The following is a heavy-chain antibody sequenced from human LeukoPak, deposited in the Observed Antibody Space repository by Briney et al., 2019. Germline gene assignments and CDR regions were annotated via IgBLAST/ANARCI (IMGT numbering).Heavy chain of an antibody. CDR2: LSYDGLNK. J-gene: IGHJ6*02. D-gene: IGHD3-10*01. CDR3: VGELLPYYGMDV. V-gene: IGHV3-30-3*01. Sequence: GRSLRLSCAASGITFNNYAVHWVRQAPGKGLEWVAVLSYDGLNKYYADSVKGRFTISRDNSKNTLYLQMNSLRAEDTAVYYSVGELLPYYGMDVWGQGTTVTVSS. CDR1: GITFNNYA.